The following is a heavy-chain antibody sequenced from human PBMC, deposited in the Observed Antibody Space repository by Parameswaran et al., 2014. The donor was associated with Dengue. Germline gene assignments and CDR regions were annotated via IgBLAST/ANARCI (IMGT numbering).Heavy chain of an antibody. D-gene: IGHD2-2*01. V-gene: IGHV3-11*05. J-gene: IGHJ6*02. CDR2: ISGGSSYI. CDR3: ARDIVVVPAARNVSYYYYGMDV. Sequence: VRQMPGKGLEWVSYISGGSSYIDYADSVKGRFTISRDNAKNSLYLQMNSLRAEDTAVYYCARDIVVVPAARNVSYYYYGMDVWGQGTTVTVSS.